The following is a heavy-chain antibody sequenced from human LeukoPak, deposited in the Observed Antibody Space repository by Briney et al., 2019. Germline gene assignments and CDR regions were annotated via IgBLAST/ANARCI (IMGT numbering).Heavy chain of an antibody. Sequence: GGSLRLSCAASGFTFSSYAMSWVRQAPGKGLEWVSSISGGGESTYYADSVKGRFTVSRDNSKNTLYLQINSLRGEDTAVYYCAKGKYSSGGVPDYWGQGTLVTVSS. D-gene: IGHD6-19*01. CDR3: AKGKYSSGGVPDY. CDR2: ISGGGEST. V-gene: IGHV3-23*01. J-gene: IGHJ4*02. CDR1: GFTFSSYA.